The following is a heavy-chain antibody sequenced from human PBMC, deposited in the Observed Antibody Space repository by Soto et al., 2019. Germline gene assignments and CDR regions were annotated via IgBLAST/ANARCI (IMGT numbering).Heavy chain of an antibody. Sequence: EVQLVESGGGLVKPGESLRLSCAASHFAFNNTWMNWVRQAPGKGLEWVGRIKSKADGGATDYAAPVKGRFTISRDDSXXXXXLXXXXXXXXXXXXXYXTXDDKISGGLNFDFWGQGTLVTVSS. D-gene: IGHD3-10*01. CDR3: TXDDKISGGLNFDF. V-gene: IGHV3-15*07. J-gene: IGHJ4*02. CDR2: IKSKADGGAT. CDR1: HFAFNNTW.